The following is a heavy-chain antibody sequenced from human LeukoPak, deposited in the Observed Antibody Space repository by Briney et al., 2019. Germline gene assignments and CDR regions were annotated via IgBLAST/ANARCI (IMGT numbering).Heavy chain of an antibody. Sequence: GSLRLSCAASGFTFSSYAMSWVRQPPGKGLEWIGEIYHSGSTNYNPSLKSRVTISVDKSKNQFSLKLSSVTAADTAVYYCARGADSGSYLLAFDYWGQGTLVTVSS. V-gene: IGHV4-4*02. CDR1: GFTFSSYAM. D-gene: IGHD1-26*01. CDR3: ARGADSGSYLLAFDY. CDR2: IYHSGST. J-gene: IGHJ4*02.